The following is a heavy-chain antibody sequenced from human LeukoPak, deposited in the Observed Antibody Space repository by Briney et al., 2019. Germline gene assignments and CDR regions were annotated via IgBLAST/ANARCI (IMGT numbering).Heavy chain of an antibody. Sequence: GESLKISCKGSGYSFSSYWINWVRQMPGKGLEWMGRIDPSDSYTSYSPSFQGHVTISADKSISTAYLQWSSLKASDTAIYYCASYDSSASDAFDIWGQGTMVTVCS. J-gene: IGHJ3*02. CDR3: ASYDSSASDAFDI. D-gene: IGHD3-22*01. V-gene: IGHV5-10-1*01. CDR2: IDPSDSYT. CDR1: GYSFSSYW.